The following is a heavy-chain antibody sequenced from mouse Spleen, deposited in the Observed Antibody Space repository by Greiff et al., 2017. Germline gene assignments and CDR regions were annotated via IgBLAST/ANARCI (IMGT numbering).Heavy chain of an antibody. Sequence: QVQLQQSGAELARPGASVKMSCKASGYTFTSYTMHWVKQRPGQGLEWIGYINPSSGYTKYNQKFKSKATLTVDKSSSTAYMQLSSLTSEDSAVYYCARVTTMVDGGNAMDYWGQGTSVTVSS. CDR1: GYTFTSYT. CDR2: INPSSGYT. D-gene: IGHD2-3*01. V-gene: IGHV1-4*01. J-gene: IGHJ4*01. CDR3: ARVTTMVDGGNAMDY.